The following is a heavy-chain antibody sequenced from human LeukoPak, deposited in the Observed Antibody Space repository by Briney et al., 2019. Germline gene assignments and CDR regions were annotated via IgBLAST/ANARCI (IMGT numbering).Heavy chain of an antibody. Sequence: GGSLRLSCAVSGFTFSNYWMSWVRQAPGKGLEWVANINDDGSQKYYVDSVKGRFTVSRDNAQSSLYLPMNSLRGEDTAVYYCMSHFDRSGGYWGQGPVVAVSS. CDR1: GFTFSNYW. CDR2: INDDGSQK. CDR3: MSHFDRSGGY. D-gene: IGHD3-10*01. V-gene: IGHV3-7*01. J-gene: IGHJ4*02.